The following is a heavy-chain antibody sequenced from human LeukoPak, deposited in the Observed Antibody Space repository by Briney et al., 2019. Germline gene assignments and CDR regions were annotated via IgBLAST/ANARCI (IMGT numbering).Heavy chain of an antibody. D-gene: IGHD6-19*01. CDR1: GYTPTELS. V-gene: IGHV1-24*01. CDR3: ATDRGIAVAFDY. J-gene: IGHJ4*02. Sequence: ASVKVSCKVSGYTPTELSMHWVRQAPGKGLEWMGGFDPEDGETIYAQKFQGRVTMTEDTSTDTAYMELSSLRSEDTAVYYCATDRGIAVAFDYWGQGTLVTVSS. CDR2: FDPEDGET.